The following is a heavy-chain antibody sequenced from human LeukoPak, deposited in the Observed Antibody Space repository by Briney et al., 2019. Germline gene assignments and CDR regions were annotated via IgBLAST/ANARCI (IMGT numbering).Heavy chain of an antibody. CDR1: GLTVSSTY. CDR2: IYDDGNT. J-gene: IGHJ4*02. CDR3: ARFALKTPPTD. Sequence: PGGSLRLSCAVSGLTVSSTYISWVRQAPGKGLDWVSVIYDDGNTHYADSVKGRFTVSRDISKNMVYLQMNSLRVDDTAVYYCARFALKTPPTDWGQGTLVTVSS. V-gene: IGHV3-53*01.